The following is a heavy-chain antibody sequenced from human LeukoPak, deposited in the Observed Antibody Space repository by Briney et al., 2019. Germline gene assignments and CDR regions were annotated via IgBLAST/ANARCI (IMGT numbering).Heavy chain of an antibody. CDR2: IKQDGSEK. V-gene: IGHV3-7*01. J-gene: IGHJ3*02. CDR3: ARDFGWDQPRDAFDI. CDR1: GFTFSSYW. D-gene: IGHD1-26*01. Sequence: TGGSLRLSCAASGFTFSSYWMSWVRQAPGKGLEWVANIKQDGSEKYYVDSVKGRFTISRDNAKNSLYLQVNSLRAEDTAVYYCARDFGWDQPRDAFDIWGQGTMVTVSS.